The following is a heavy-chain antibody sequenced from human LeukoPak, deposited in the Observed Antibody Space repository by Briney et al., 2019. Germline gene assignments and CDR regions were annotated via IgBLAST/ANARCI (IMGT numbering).Heavy chain of an antibody. J-gene: IGHJ4*02. V-gene: IGHV4-34*01. Sequence: SETLSLTCAVYGGSFSGYYWSWIRQPPGKGLEWIGEISHSGSTNYNPSLKSRVTISVDTSKNQFSLKLSSVTAADTAVYYCARHFYDSSGYYYPAGLDYWGQETLVTASS. CDR2: ISHSGST. CDR3: ARHFYDSSGYYYPAGLDY. CDR1: GGSFSGYY. D-gene: IGHD3-22*01.